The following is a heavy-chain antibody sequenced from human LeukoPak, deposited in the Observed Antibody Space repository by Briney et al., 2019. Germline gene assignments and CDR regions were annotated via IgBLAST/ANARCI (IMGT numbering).Heavy chain of an antibody. V-gene: IGHV3-23*01. CDR1: GFTFSSYA. Sequence: GGSLTLSCAAAGFTFSSYAMSWVRQAPGKGLEWVSAISGSGGSTYYADSVKGRFTISRDNSKNTLYLQMNSLRPEDTAVYYCAKDLIRDLWFGESWGQGTLVTVSS. CDR3: AKDLIRDLWFGES. CDR2: ISGSGGST. D-gene: IGHD3-10*01. J-gene: IGHJ5*02.